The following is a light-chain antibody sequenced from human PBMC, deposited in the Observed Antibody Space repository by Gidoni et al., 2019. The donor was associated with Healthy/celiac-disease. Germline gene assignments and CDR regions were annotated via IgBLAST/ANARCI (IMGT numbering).Light chain of an antibody. Sequence: DIHMTQSPSSLSASVGDRVTITYRASQIISSYLNWYQQKPGKAPKLLIYAASSLQSGVPSTFSGSGSGTDFTLTISSLQPEDFATYYCQQSYSTPLTFGGGTKVEIK. CDR3: QQSYSTPLT. V-gene: IGKV1-39*01. CDR2: AAS. CDR1: QIISSY. J-gene: IGKJ4*01.